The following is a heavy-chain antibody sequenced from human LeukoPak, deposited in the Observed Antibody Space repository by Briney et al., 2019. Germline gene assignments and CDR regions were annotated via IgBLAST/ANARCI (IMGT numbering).Heavy chain of an antibody. V-gene: IGHV1-18*01. CDR3: ARAGYSNGYDY. J-gene: IGHJ4*02. D-gene: IGHD5-18*01. Sequence: KVQGRVTMTTDTSTSTAYMELRSLRFDDTAVYYCARAGYSNGYDYWGQGTLVTVSS.